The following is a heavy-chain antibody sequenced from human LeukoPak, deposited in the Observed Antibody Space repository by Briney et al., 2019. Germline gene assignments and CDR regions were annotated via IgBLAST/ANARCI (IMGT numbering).Heavy chain of an antibody. CDR1: GGTFSSFA. D-gene: IGHD3-22*01. CDR2: IIPILGIA. Sequence: SVKVCCKASGGTFSSFAISWVRQAPGQGLGWMRRIIPILGIANYAQKFQGRVTITADKSTSTAYMQLSSLRSEDTTVYYCARDRAVPSVVKLWYFDLWGRGTLVTVSS. V-gene: IGHV1-69*04. J-gene: IGHJ2*01. CDR3: ARDRAVPSVVKLWYFDL.